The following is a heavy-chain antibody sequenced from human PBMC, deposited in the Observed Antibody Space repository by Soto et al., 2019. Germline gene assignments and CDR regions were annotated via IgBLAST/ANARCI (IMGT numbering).Heavy chain of an antibody. D-gene: IGHD3-10*01. Sequence: PSETLSLTCAVYGGSFSGYYWSWIRQPPGKGLEWIGEIIYSGSTNYNPSLKSRVTISVDTSKNQFSLKLSSVTAADTAVYYCARGSYYYGSGSKTMFRHQNWFDPWGQGTLVTVSS. CDR1: GGSFSGYY. CDR2: IIYSGST. V-gene: IGHV4-34*01. CDR3: ARGSYYYGSGSKTMFRHQNWFDP. J-gene: IGHJ5*02.